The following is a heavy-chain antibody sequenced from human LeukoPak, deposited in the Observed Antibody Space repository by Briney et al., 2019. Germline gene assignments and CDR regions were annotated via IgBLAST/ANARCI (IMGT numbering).Heavy chain of an antibody. D-gene: IGHD1-26*01. V-gene: IGHV4-59*01. Sequence: SETMSLTCTVSGGSISSYYWSWIRQPPGKGLEWIGYIYYSGSTNYNPSLKSRVTISVDTSKNQFSLKLSSVTAADTAVYYCATTTIRLGYWGQGTLVTVSS. CDR1: GGSISSYY. J-gene: IGHJ4*02. CDR3: ATTTIRLGY. CDR2: IYYSGST.